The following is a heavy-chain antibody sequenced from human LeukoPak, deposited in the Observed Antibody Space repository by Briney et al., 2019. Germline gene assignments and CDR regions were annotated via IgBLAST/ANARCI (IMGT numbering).Heavy chain of an antibody. CDR1: GDSVSSSIAA. CDR2: TYYRSKWYN. V-gene: IGHV6-1*01. J-gene: IGHJ3*01. Sequence: SQTLSLTCAISGDSVSSSIAAWNWIRQSPSRGLEWLGRTYYRSKWYNHYAVSVRSRITINPDTSKNQFSLQLDSVTPEDTAVYYCARGVSANYGSYAFDFWGQGTMVTVSS. CDR3: ARGVSANYGSYAFDF. D-gene: IGHD4/OR15-4a*01.